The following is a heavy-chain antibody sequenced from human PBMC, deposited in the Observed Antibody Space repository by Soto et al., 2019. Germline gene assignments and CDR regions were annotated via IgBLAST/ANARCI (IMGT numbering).Heavy chain of an antibody. V-gene: IGHV3-15*07. Sequence: GGSLRLSCAASGFTFSNAWMNWVRQAPGKGLEWVGRIKSKTDGGTTDYAAPVKGRFTISRDDSKNTLYLQMNSLKTEDTAVYYCTTPTDQIVLVPAANDLPEVWFDPWGQGTLVTVSS. CDR2: IKSKTDGGTT. CDR1: GFTFSNAW. CDR3: TTPTDQIVLVPAANDLPEVWFDP. D-gene: IGHD2-2*01. J-gene: IGHJ5*02.